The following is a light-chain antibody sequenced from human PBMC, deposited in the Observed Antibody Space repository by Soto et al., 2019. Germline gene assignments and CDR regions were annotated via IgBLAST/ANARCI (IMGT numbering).Light chain of an antibody. CDR1: QSVSSY. J-gene: IGKJ1*01. CDR3: QHRSNWPRT. CDR2: DAS. V-gene: IGKV3-11*01. Sequence: EIVLTQSPATLSLSPGERATLSCRASQSVSSYLAWYQQKPGRVPRLLIYDASNRAAGIPARFSGSGSGTDFTLTISSLEPEDFALYYCQHRSNWPRTFGQGTKVDIK.